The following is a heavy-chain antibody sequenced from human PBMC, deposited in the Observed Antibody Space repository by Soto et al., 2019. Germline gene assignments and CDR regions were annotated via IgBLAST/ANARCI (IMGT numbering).Heavy chain of an antibody. Sequence: QVQLVQSGAEVKKPGASVKVSCKASGYMFPSYGITWVRQAPGQGLEWMGWISGYNGNTNYAQKFQGRVTLTTDTSRTTAYWELRSLTSDDTAVYYCAGDNRKNFVVAPAAYYYYYMDVWGKGTTVTVSS. D-gene: IGHD2-2*01. CDR2: ISGYNGNT. V-gene: IGHV1-18*01. CDR1: GYMFPSYG. J-gene: IGHJ6*03. CDR3: AGDNRKNFVVAPAAYYYYYMDV.